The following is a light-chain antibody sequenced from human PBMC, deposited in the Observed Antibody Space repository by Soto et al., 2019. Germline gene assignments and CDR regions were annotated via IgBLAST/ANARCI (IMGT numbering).Light chain of an antibody. CDR1: NSNIGNNY. CDR3: GAWDDSLSAV. J-gene: IGLJ2*01. Sequence: QSVLTQPPSVSAAPGQKVTISCSGSNSNIGNNYVSWYQQLPGTAPKLLIYDNNKRPSGIPDRFSGSKSGTSATLGITGLQTGDEADYYCGAWDDSLSAVFGGGTKATVL. CDR2: DNN. V-gene: IGLV1-51*01.